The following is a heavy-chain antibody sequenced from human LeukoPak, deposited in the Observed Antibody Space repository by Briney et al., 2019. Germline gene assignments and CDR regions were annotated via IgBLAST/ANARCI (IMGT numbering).Heavy chain of an antibody. CDR3: ARHPARYSSGWYADAFDI. J-gene: IGHJ3*02. D-gene: IGHD6-19*01. Sequence: SETLSLTCTVSGGSISSGSYYWSWIRQPAGKGLEWIGRIYTSGSTNYNPSLKSRVTISVDTSKNQFSLKLSSVTAADTAVYYCARHPARYSSGWYADAFDIWGQGTMVTVSS. CDR1: GGSISSGSYY. V-gene: IGHV4-61*02. CDR2: IYTSGST.